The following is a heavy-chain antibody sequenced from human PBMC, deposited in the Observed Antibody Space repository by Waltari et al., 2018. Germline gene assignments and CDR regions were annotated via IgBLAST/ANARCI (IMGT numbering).Heavy chain of an antibody. D-gene: IGHD3-3*01. CDR3: ARNTIFGVVITNWFDP. CDR1: GFSLSTSGVG. CDR2: IYWNDDK. V-gene: IGHV2-5*01. J-gene: IGHJ5*02. Sequence: QITLKESGPPLVKPTQTLTLTCTFSGFSLSTSGVGVGWIRQPPGKALEWLALIYWNDDKRYSPSLKSRLTIAKDTSKNQVVLTMTNMDPVDTATYYCARNTIFGVVITNWFDPWGQGTLVTVSS.